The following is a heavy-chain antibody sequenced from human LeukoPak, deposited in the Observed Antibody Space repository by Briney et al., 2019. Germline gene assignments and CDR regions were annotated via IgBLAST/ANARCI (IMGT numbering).Heavy chain of an antibody. D-gene: IGHD4-11*01. J-gene: IGHJ5*02. CDR1: GGSISSGDYY. Sequence: SETLSLTCTVSGGSISSGDYYWSWIRQPPGKGLEWIGYIYYSGSTYYNPSLKSRVTISVDTSKNQFSLKLSSVTAADTAVYYCARGLDYSNYLGPWGQGTLVTVSS. CDR3: ARGLDYSNYLGP. V-gene: IGHV4-30-4*01. CDR2: IYYSGST.